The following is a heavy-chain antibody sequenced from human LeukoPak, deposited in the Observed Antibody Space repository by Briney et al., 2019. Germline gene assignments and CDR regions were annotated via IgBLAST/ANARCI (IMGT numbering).Heavy chain of an antibody. V-gene: IGHV4-34*01. CDR1: GGSFSGYY. CDR3: ARGRSYGGNSIGY. Sequence: PSETLSLTCAVDGGSFSGYYWSWIRQPPGKGLEWIGEINHSGSTNYNPSLKSRVTISVDTSKNQFPLKLSSVTAADTAVYYCARGRSYGGNSIGYWGQGTLVTVSS. J-gene: IGHJ4*02. D-gene: IGHD4-23*01. CDR2: INHSGST.